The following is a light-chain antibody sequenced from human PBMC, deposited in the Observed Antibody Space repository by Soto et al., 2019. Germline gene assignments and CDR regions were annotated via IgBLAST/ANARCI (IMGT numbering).Light chain of an antibody. V-gene: IGKV1-39*01. J-gene: IGKJ2*01. CDR1: QSISSF. Sequence: DIQMTQSPSSLSASVGDRVTITCRASQSISSFLNWYQQKPGNAPKRLIYAASSLQSGFPSRFKGSGSGTECTPTISRLQPEDFATDYFQQYNSYQYTFGPGTKLQIK. CDR2: AAS. CDR3: QQYNSYQYT.